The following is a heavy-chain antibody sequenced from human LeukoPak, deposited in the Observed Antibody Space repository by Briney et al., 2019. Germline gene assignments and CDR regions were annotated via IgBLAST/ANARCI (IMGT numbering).Heavy chain of an antibody. CDR3: TRPLGTIFGAINNDY. J-gene: IGHJ4*02. V-gene: IGHV3-73*01. CDR2: IRSKANSYAT. Sequence: PGGSLKLSCAASGFTFSGSAMHWVRQASGKGLEWVGRIRSKANSYATAYAASVKGRFTISRDDSKNTAYLQMNSLKTEDTAVYYCTRPLGTIFGAINNDYCGQR. CDR1: GFTFSGSA. D-gene: IGHD3-3*01.